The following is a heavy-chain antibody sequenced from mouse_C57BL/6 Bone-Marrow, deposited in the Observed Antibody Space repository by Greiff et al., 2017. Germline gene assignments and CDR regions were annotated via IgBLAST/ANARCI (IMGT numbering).Heavy chain of an antibody. V-gene: IGHV1-74*01. CDR3: AMQDYYGSSPYYCDY. D-gene: IGHD1-1*01. CDR2: IHPSDSDT. Sequence: QVQLQQPGAELVKPGASVKVSCKASGYTFTSYWMHWVKQRPGQGLEWIGRIHPSDSDTNYNQKFKGKATLTVDKSSSTAYMQLSSLTSEDSAVYSCAMQDYYGSSPYYCDYWGQGTTLTVSS. CDR1: GYTFTSYW. J-gene: IGHJ2*01.